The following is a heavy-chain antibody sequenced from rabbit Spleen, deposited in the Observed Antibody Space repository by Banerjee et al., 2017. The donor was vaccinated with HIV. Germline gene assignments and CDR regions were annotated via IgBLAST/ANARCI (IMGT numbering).Heavy chain of an antibody. D-gene: IGHD8-1*01. J-gene: IGHJ4*01. Sequence: QSLEESGGGLVQPEGSLTLTCTASGFSFSSNAIYWVRQAPGKGLEWIACIDIGDDNTFYASWAKGRFTISKTSSTTVTLQMTSLTVADTATYFCARDAGRGDYIDGVFNLWGPGTLVTVS. V-gene: IGHV1S40*01. CDR1: GFSFSSNA. CDR3: ARDAGRGDYIDGVFNL. CDR2: IDIGDDNT.